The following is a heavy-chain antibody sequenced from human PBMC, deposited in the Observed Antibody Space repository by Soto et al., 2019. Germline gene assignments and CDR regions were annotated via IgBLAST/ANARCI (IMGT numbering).Heavy chain of an antibody. V-gene: IGHV3-23*01. Sequence: GGSLRLSCAASGFTFSSYAMSWVRQAPGKGLEWVSAISGSGGSTYYADSVKGRFTISRDNSKNTLYLQMNSLRAEDTAVYYCAKDRYCTNGVCSRFDPWGQGTLVTVSS. D-gene: IGHD2-8*01. CDR2: ISGSGGST. J-gene: IGHJ5*02. CDR1: GFTFSSYA. CDR3: AKDRYCTNGVCSRFDP.